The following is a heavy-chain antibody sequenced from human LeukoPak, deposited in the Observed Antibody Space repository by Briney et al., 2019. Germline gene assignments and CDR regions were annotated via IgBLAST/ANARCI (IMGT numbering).Heavy chain of an antibody. CDR3: TRPSYDSSVSGVVY. Sequence: GGSLRLSCATSGFTFSGPAIHWVRQASGKGLEWVGRIRSKANSYATTDVASVRGRFSISRDDSKNTAYLQMNSLKTEDTAVYYCTRPSYDSSVSGVVYWGQGTLVTVSS. V-gene: IGHV3-73*01. J-gene: IGHJ4*02. CDR2: IRSKANSYAT. CDR1: GFTFSGPA. D-gene: IGHD3-22*01.